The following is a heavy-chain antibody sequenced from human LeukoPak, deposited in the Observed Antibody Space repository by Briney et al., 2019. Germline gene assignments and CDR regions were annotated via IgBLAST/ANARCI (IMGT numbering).Heavy chain of an antibody. CDR2: FDPEDGET. J-gene: IGHJ5*02. CDR1: GYTLTELS. D-gene: IGHD2-2*01. Sequence: ASVKVSCKVSGYTLTELSMHWVRQAPGKGLEWMGGFDPEDGETIHAQRFQGRVAMTEDTSTDTAFMELSSLRSEDTAVYYCATVGWGVVVPAAMGFDPWGQGTLVTVSS. V-gene: IGHV1-24*01. CDR3: ATVGWGVVVPAAMGFDP.